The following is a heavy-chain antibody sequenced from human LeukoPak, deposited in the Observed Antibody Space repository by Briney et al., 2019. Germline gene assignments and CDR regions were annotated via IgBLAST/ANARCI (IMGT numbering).Heavy chain of an antibody. CDR1: GYTFTGYY. J-gene: IGHJ5*02. V-gene: IGHV1-2*02. CDR2: INPNSGGT. CDR3: ARLRDLAAAGWFDP. D-gene: IGHD6-13*01. Sequence: ASVKVSCKASGYTFTGYYMHWVRQAPGQGFEWMGWINPNSGGTNYAQKFQGRVTMTRDTSISTAYMELSRLRSDDTAVYYCARLRDLAAAGWFDPWGQGTLVTVSS.